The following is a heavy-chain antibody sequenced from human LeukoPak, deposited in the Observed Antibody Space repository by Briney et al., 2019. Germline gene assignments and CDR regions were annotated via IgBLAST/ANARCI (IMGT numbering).Heavy chain of an antibody. D-gene: IGHD3-22*01. CDR3: ARGPYSYDSSGAFDI. J-gene: IGHJ3*02. CDR2: ISSSGST. V-gene: IGHV4-61*02. CDR1: GDSISSGDYY. Sequence: SETLSLTCTVPGDSISSGDYYWSWIRQPAGKGLEWIGRISSSGSTNYNPSLKSRVTISVDTSKNQFSLKLSSVTAADTAVYFCARGPYSYDSSGAFDIWGQGTMVTVSS.